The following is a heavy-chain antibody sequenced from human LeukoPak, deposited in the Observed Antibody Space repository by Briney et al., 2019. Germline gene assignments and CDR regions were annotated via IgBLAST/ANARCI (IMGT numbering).Heavy chain of an antibody. D-gene: IGHD6-13*01. CDR1: GGTFSSYA. CDR3: AREGSAAGTLTSWFDP. J-gene: IGHJ5*02. V-gene: IGHV1-69*13. CDR2: NIPIFGTA. Sequence: GASVKVSCKASGGTFSSYAISWVRQAPGQGLEWMGGNIPIFGTANYAQKFQGRVTITADESTSTAYMELSSLRSEDTAVYYCAREGSAAGTLTSWFDPWGQGTLVTVSS.